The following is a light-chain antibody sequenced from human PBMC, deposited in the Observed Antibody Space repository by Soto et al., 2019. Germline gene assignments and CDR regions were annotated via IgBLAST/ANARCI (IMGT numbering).Light chain of an antibody. CDR2: AAS. V-gene: IGKV1-8*01. Sequence: AIRMTQSPSSFSASTGDRVTITCRASQGISSYLAWYQQKPGKAPKLLIYAASTLQSGVPSRFSGSVSGTDFTLTISCLQSEDFATYYCHQYYSYPRTFGQGTKVEIK. CDR3: HQYYSYPRT. CDR1: QGISSY. J-gene: IGKJ1*01.